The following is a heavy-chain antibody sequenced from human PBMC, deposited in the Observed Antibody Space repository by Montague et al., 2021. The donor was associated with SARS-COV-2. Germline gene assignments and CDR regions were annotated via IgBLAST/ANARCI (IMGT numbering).Heavy chain of an antibody. Sequence: SETLSLTCTVSGGSISSSSYYWGWIRQPPGKGLEWIGSIYYSGSTYYNPSLKGRVTIPVDTSKNQFSLKLSSVTAAATAVYYCARLTAGYCSGGSCYGGTGFDYWGQGTLVTVSS. D-gene: IGHD2-15*01. CDR2: IYYSGST. CDR3: ARLTAGYCSGGSCYGGTGFDY. V-gene: IGHV4-39*07. J-gene: IGHJ4*02. CDR1: GGSISSSSYY.